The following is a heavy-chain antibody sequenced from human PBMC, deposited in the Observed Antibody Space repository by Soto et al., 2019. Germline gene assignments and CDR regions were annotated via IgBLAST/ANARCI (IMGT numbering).Heavy chain of an antibody. D-gene: IGHD1-1*01. Sequence: QVQLVQSGAEVKKPGSSVKVSCKASGGTFSSYAISWVRQAPGQGLEWMGGIIPIFGTANYAQKFQGRVTITADESTSTAYMELSSLRSEDAAVYYCARTREPPSPYYYYVMDVWGQGTTVTVSS. J-gene: IGHJ6*02. CDR1: GGTFSSYA. V-gene: IGHV1-69*01. CDR2: IIPIFGTA. CDR3: ARTREPPSPYYYYVMDV.